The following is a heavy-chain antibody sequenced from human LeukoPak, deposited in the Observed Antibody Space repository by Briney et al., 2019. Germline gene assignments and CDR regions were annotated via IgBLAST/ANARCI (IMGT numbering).Heavy chain of an antibody. Sequence: GGTLRLSCAASGFTFSNFGMSWVRQAPGKGLEWVSAITGSGGSTYYADSVKGRFTISRDNSKKTLYLQMNSLRAEDTAVYYCAKRGSGWYEDYYYYMDVWGKGTTVTISS. CDR1: GFTFSNFG. CDR3: AKRGSGWYEDYYYYMDV. D-gene: IGHD6-19*01. J-gene: IGHJ6*03. V-gene: IGHV3-23*01. CDR2: ITGSGGST.